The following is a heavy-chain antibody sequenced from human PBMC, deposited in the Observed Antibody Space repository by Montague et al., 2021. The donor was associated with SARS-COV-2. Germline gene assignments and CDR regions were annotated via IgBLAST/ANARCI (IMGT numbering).Heavy chain of an antibody. CDR3: AKDAKAIAY. CDR1: GFTFSDYY. D-gene: IGHD1-26*01. Sequence: SLRLSCAASGFTFSDYYMTWIRQAPGKGLEWASYISDSGYTIYYADSVKGRFTISRVNAKNSLYLQMNSLRAEDTAMYYCAKDAKAIAYWGQGTLVTVSS. V-gene: IGHV3-11*01. J-gene: IGHJ4*02. CDR2: ISDSGYTI.